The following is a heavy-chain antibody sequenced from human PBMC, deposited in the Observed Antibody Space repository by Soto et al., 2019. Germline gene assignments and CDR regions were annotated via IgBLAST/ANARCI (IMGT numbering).Heavy chain of an antibody. CDR1: DGSFSGYY. D-gene: IGHD3-3*01. CDR3: ARGTYYDFWSGYSAHYYYYMDV. J-gene: IGHJ6*03. V-gene: IGHV4-34*01. Sequence: SETLSLTCAVYDGSFSGYYWSWIRQPPGKGLEWIGEINHSGSTNYNPSLKSRVNISVDTPKNQFSLKLSSVTAADTAVYYCARGTYYDFWSGYSAHYYYYMDVWGKGTTVTVSS. CDR2: INHSGST.